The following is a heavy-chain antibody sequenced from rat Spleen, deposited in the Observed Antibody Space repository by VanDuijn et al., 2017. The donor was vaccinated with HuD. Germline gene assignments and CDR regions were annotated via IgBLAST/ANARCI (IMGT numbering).Heavy chain of an antibody. CDR3: TRYSGCRYFDGTYYYGAY. V-gene: IGHV2-45*01. J-gene: IGHJ1*01. Sequence: QVQLKESGPGLVQPSQTLSLTCTVSGFSLTSYNVHWVRQPPGKGLEWMGVMWSGGSTDYNSALKSRLSISRDTSKSQVFLKMNSLQTKYTAIYYCTRYSGCRYFDGTYYYGAYWGPGTMVTVSS. CDR2: MWSGGST. CDR1: GFSLTSYN. D-gene: IGHD1-12*02.